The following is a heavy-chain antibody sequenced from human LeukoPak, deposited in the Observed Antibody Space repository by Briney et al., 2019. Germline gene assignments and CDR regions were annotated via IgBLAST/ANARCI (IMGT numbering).Heavy chain of an antibody. D-gene: IGHD3-22*01. Sequence: PSETLSLTCSVSGGSISSDYWSWIRQPPGKGLEWIGYVYYSGSTNYNPSLKSRVTISVDTSKNQFSLKLSSVTAADTAVYYCARARPSSSGYRFDYWGQGTLVTVSS. CDR2: VYYSGST. J-gene: IGHJ4*02. CDR3: ARARPSSSGYRFDY. CDR1: GGSISSDY. V-gene: IGHV4-59*01.